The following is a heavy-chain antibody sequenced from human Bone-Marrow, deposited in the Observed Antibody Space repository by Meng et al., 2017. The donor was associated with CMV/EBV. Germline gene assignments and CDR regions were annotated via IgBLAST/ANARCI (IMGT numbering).Heavy chain of an antibody. CDR2: IYSGGST. D-gene: IGHD6-13*01. CDR3: ARARGEQQLVILDAFDI. Sequence: GESLKISCAASGFTVSSNYMSWVRQAPGKGLEWVSVIYSGGSTYYADSVKGRFTISRDNSKNTLYLQMNSLRAEDTAVYYCARARGEQQLVILDAFDIWGQGTMVTVSS. CDR1: GFTVSSNY. J-gene: IGHJ3*02. V-gene: IGHV3-53*01.